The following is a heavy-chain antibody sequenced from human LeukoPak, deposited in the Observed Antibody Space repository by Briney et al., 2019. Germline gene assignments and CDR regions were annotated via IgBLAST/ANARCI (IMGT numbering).Heavy chain of an antibody. CDR3: AKDETRYSDWYDY. CDR1: GFTFSNYA. D-gene: IGHD6-19*01. Sequence: GGSLRLSCAASGFTFSNYAMRWVRQAPHKGLEWVAVISYDGSTKYYADSVKGRFTISRDNSKNTLSLHMASLTVEDTAMYYCAKDETRYSDWYDYEGQGTLVTVSS. J-gene: IGHJ4*02. CDR2: ISYDGSTK. V-gene: IGHV3-30-3*01.